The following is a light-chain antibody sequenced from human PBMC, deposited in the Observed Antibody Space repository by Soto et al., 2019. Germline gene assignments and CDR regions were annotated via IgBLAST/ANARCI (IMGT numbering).Light chain of an antibody. Sequence: QSVLTQPASVSGSPGQSITISCTGTSRDIGYYDYVSWYQQDPGKAPKLIIYDVTNRPSGVSNRFSCSKSGNTASLTISGLQTEDEADYYCSAYSSSSTPVVFGGGTKVTVL. V-gene: IGLV2-14*01. CDR2: DVT. J-gene: IGLJ2*01. CDR3: SAYSSSSTPVV. CDR1: SRDIGYYDY.